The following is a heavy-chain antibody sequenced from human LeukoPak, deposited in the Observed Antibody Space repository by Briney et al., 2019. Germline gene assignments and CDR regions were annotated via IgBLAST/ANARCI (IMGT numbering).Heavy chain of an antibody. CDR1: GFTFSSYG. CDR2: IWYDGSNK. V-gene: IGHV3-33*06. D-gene: IGHD3-22*01. CDR3: AKEGGYDSSGYCDY. J-gene: IGHJ4*02. Sequence: GGSLRLSCAASGFTFSSYGMHWVRQAPGKGLEWVAVIWYDGSNKYYADSVKGRFTISRDNSKNTLYLQMNSLRAEDTAVYYCAKEGGYDSSGYCDYWGQGTLVTVPS.